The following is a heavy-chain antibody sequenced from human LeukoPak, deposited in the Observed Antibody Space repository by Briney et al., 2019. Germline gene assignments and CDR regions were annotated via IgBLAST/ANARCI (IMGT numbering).Heavy chain of an antibody. CDR2: IVVGRGHT. V-gene: IGHV1-58*01. CDR3: AATLTVTAGSSYYGLDV. Sequence: GTSVKVSCKASGFTFTSSAVQWVRQARGQRLEWIGWIVVGRGHTNNAQKFQERVTITRDMSTSTAYMQLSSLRSEDTAVYYCAATLTVTAGSSYYGLDVWGQGTTATVSS. D-gene: IGHD4-17*01. CDR1: GFTFTSSA. J-gene: IGHJ6*02.